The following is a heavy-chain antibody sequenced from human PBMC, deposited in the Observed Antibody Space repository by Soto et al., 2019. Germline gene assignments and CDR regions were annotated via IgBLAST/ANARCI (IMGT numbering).Heavy chain of an antibody. CDR3: ATAPNYDVSNPF. V-gene: IGHV1-69*13. CDR1: GGTLNNYA. Sequence: ASVKVTCKASGGTLNNYAINWVRQAPGQGLEWMGGILPVSAPPDYAQKFQGRVSIPADHSTSTVYMELSRLKSDDTAAYFCATAPNYDVSNPFWGQGTLVTVSS. CDR2: ILPVSAPP. D-gene: IGHD3-3*01. J-gene: IGHJ4*02.